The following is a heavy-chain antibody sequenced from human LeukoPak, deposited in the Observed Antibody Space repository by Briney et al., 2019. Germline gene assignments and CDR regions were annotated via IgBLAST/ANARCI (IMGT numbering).Heavy chain of an antibody. Sequence: SETLSLTCTVSGGSISSYYWSWIRQPPGKGLEWIGYIYTSGSTNYNPSLKSRVTISVDTSKNQFSLKLSSVTAADTAVYYCARSGSSSGWYYFDYWGQGTLVTVSS. V-gene: IGHV4-4*09. CDR3: ARSGSSSGWYYFDY. CDR1: GGSISSYY. J-gene: IGHJ4*02. D-gene: IGHD6-19*01. CDR2: IYTSGST.